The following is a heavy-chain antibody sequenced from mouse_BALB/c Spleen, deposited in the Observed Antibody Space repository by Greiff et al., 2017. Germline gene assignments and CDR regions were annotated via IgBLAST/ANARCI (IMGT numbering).Heavy chain of an antibody. D-gene: IGHD4-1*01. CDR1: GYSFTGYY. CDR3: ARSPGTTMDY. V-gene: IGHV1-31*01. J-gene: IGHJ4*01. CDR2: INPYNGAT. Sequence: EVQLQQSGPELVKPGASVKISCKASGYSFTGYYMHWVKQSHVKSLEWIGRINPYNGATSYNQNFKDKASLTVDKSSSTAYMELHSLTSEDSAVYYCARSPGTTMDYWGQGTSVTVSS.